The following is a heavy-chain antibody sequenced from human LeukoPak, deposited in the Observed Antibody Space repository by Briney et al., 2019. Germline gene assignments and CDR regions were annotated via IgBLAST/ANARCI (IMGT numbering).Heavy chain of an antibody. CDR3: ARGLSNYVDY. CDR1: GGSISSGGYS. J-gene: IGHJ4*02. V-gene: IGHV4-30-2*01. D-gene: IGHD6-6*01. CDR2: IYHSGST. Sequence: SETLSLTCAVSGGSISSGGYSWSWIRQPPGKGLEWIGYIYHSGSTYYNPSLKSRVTISVDRSKNQFSLKLSSVTAAGTAVYYCARGLSNYVDYWGQGTLVTVSS.